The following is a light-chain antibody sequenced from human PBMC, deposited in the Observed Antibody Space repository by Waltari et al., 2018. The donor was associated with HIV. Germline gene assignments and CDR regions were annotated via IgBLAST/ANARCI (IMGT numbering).Light chain of an antibody. Sequence: DIQLTQSPSSLSASVGDRVTITCRASQNINNWLAWYQQKPGETPKFLIYRASTLESGVTSRFSGSGSGTEFSLTISSLQPEDFAIYYCQQYKSYPVTFGRGT. J-gene: IGKJ2*01. CDR1: QNINNW. V-gene: IGKV1-5*03. CDR3: QQYKSYPVT. CDR2: RAS.